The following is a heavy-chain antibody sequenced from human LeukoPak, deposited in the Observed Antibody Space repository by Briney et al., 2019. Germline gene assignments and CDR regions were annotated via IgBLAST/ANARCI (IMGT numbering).Heavy chain of an antibody. D-gene: IGHD5-18*01. Sequence: GRSLRLSCAASGFTFSSYAMHWVRRAPGKGLEWVAVISYDGSNRYYADSVKGRFTISRDNSKNTLYLQMNSLRAEDTAVYYCARGGGTAMVQDDAFDIWGQGTMVTVSS. J-gene: IGHJ3*02. CDR2: ISYDGSNR. CDR3: ARGGGTAMVQDDAFDI. V-gene: IGHV3-30-3*01. CDR1: GFTFSSYA.